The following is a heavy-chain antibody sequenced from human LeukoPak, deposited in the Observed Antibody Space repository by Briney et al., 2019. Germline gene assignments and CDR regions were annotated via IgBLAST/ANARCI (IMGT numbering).Heavy chain of an antibody. V-gene: IGHV3-74*01. Sequence: PGGSLRLSCAASGFTFSSYWMHWVRQAPGKGLVWVSHFNSDGSSTTYADSVKGRFTISRDNSKNTLYLQMNSLRAEDTAVYYCAKDGVLLWFGAGGQGTLVTVSS. CDR3: AKDGVLLWFGA. D-gene: IGHD3-10*01. CDR2: FNSDGSST. J-gene: IGHJ4*02. CDR1: GFTFSSYW.